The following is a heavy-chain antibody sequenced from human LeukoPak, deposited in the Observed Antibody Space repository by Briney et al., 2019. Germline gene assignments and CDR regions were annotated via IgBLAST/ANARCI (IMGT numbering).Heavy chain of an antibody. CDR3: ARTTGMAVAGGYYFDY. CDR1: GGSIASSGFY. D-gene: IGHD6-19*01. Sequence: SETLSLTCRVSGGSIASSGFYWGWIRQPPGKGLEWIGSIYYPESTHYNPSLKSRVTISVDTSKKQFSLKVNSVTAADTAVYYCARTTGMAVAGGYYFDYWGQGILVTVSS. J-gene: IGHJ4*02. CDR2: IYYPEST. V-gene: IGHV4-39*07.